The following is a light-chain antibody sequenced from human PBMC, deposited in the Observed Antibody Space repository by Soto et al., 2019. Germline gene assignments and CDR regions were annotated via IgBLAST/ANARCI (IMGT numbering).Light chain of an antibody. J-gene: IGKJ1*01. CDR2: GAS. CDR3: QQYGSSLWT. CDR1: QTVRNNY. Sequence: EFVLAQSPGTLSLSPGERATVSCRSSQTVRNNYLAWYQQKPGQAPRLLIYGASSRATGIPDRFSGSGSGTDFTLTISRLEPEDFAVYYCQQYGSSLWTFGQGTKVDIK. V-gene: IGKV3-20*01.